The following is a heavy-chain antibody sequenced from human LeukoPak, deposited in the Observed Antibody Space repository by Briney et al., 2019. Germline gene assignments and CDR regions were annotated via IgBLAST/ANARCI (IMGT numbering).Heavy chain of an antibody. Sequence: GGSLRLSCAASGFSFSRYEMHWVRQPTGKGLEWVSAIGPNGETYYLDSVKGRFTISRENAKNSLYLQMNSLRAGDTAVYYCARDLAVAAGYFDYWGQGTLVTVSS. J-gene: IGHJ4*02. D-gene: IGHD6-19*01. V-gene: IGHV3-13*01. CDR3: ARDLAVAAGYFDY. CDR1: GFSFSRYE. CDR2: IGPNGET.